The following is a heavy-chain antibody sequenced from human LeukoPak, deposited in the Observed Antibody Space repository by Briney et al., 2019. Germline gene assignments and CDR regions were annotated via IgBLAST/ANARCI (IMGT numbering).Heavy chain of an antibody. V-gene: IGHV3-30-3*01. CDR3: AREIGLVGGAFDI. Sequence: GGSLRLSCAASGFTFSSYATHWVRQAPGKGLEWVAVISYDGSNKYYADSVKGRFTISRDNSKNTLYLQMNSLRAEDTAVYYCAREIGLVGGAFDIWGQGTMVTVSS. D-gene: IGHD2-2*01. CDR2: ISYDGSNK. J-gene: IGHJ3*02. CDR1: GFTFSSYA.